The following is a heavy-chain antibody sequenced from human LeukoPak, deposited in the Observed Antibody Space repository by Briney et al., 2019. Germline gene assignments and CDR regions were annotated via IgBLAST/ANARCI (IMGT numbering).Heavy chain of an antibody. CDR3: AKLGSIVVVPAAGASYNWFDP. J-gene: IGHJ5*02. V-gene: IGHV3-23*01. CDR1: GFTFSSYA. D-gene: IGHD2-2*01. CDR2: ISGSGGST. Sequence: GGSLRLSCTASGFTFSSYAVHWARQAPGKGLEWVSAISGSGGSTYYADSVKGRFTISRDNSKNTLYLQMNSLRAEDTAVYYCAKLGSIVVVPAAGASYNWFDPWGQGTLVTVSS.